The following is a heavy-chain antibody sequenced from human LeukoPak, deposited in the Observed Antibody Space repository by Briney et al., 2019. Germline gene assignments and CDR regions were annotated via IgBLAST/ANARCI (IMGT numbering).Heavy chain of an antibody. CDR3: ARDPPRMVYADYYYYMDV. J-gene: IGHJ6*03. CDR1: GFTFSSYW. Sequence: GRSLRLSCAASGFTFSSYWMHWVRHAPGKGLVWVSRINTDGSSTNYADSVKGRFTISRDNAKNTLYLQMNSLRAEDTAVYYCARDPPRMVYADYYYYMDVWGKGTTVTVSS. D-gene: IGHD2-8*01. V-gene: IGHV3-74*01. CDR2: INTDGSST.